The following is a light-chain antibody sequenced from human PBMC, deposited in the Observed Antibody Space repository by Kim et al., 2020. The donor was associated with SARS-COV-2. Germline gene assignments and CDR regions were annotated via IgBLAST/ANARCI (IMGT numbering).Light chain of an antibody. Sequence: EIVLTRSPGTLSLSPGERATLSCRASQSVSSSYLAWYQQKPGQAPRLLIYRASSRATGIPDRFSGSGSGTDFTLTISRLEPEDFAVYYCQQYSNSRTFGQGTKVDIK. CDR1: QSVSSSY. V-gene: IGKV3-20*01. CDR2: RAS. CDR3: QQYSNSRT. J-gene: IGKJ1*01.